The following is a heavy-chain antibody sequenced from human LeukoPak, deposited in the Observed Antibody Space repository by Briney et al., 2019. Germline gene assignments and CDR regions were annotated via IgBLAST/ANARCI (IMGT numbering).Heavy chain of an antibody. Sequence: SETLSLTCAVYGGSFSGYYWSWIRQPPGKGLEWIGEINHSGSTNYNPSLKSRVTISVDTSKNQFSLKLSSVTAADTAVYYCARGLSVAAAGNGMDVWGQGTTVTVSS. CDR3: ARGLSVAAAGNGMDV. V-gene: IGHV4-34*01. J-gene: IGHJ6*02. D-gene: IGHD6-13*01. CDR2: INHSGST. CDR1: GGSFSGYY.